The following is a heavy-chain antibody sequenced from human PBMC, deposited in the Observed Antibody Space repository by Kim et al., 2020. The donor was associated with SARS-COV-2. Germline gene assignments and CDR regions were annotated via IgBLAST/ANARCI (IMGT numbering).Heavy chain of an antibody. V-gene: IGHV4-31*03. CDR1: GGSISSGGYY. D-gene: IGHD3-22*01. Sequence: SETLSLTCTVSGGSISSGGYYWSWIRQHPGKGLEWIGYIYYSGSTYYNPSLKSRVTISVDTSKNQFSLKLSSVTAADTAVYYCARDKGYYYDSSGYSNAFDIWGQGTMVTVSS. CDR3: ARDKGYYYDSSGYSNAFDI. CDR2: IYYSGST. J-gene: IGHJ3*02.